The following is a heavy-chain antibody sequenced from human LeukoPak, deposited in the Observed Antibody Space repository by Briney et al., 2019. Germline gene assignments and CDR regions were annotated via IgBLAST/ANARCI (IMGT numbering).Heavy chain of an antibody. CDR1: GGSISSGGYY. V-gene: IGHV4-61*08. D-gene: IGHD2-2*01. CDR3: ARDWDCSSTSCYSYYGMDV. Sequence: SETLSLTCTVSGGSISSGGYYWSWIRQHPGKGLEWIGYIYYSGSTNYNPSLKSRVTMSVDTSKNQFSLKLSSVTAADTAVYYCARDWDCSSTSCYSYYGMDVWGQGTTVTVSS. CDR2: IYYSGST. J-gene: IGHJ6*02.